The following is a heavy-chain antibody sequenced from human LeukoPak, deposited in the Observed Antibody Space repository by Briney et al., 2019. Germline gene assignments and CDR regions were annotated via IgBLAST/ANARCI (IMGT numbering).Heavy chain of an antibody. D-gene: IGHD2-21*02. CDR1: GYIFTSYY. CDR2: INPSGGGT. J-gene: IGHJ1*01. Sequence: ASVKVSCKAFGYIFTSYYMHWVRQAPGQGLEWMGIINPSGGGTSYAQKFQGRVTITRDTSASTAYMGLSSLRSEDTAVYYCARDLLYCGGGCYHAEYFQHWGQGTLVTVSS. CDR3: ARDLLYCGGGCYHAEYFQH. V-gene: IGHV1-46*01.